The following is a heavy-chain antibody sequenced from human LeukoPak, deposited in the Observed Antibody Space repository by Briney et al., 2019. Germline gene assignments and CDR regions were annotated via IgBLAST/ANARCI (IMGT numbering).Heavy chain of an antibody. D-gene: IGHD3-10*01. V-gene: IGHV4-59*01. CDR3: ARVGDSGSPFDY. CDR2: IYYTGGT. CDR1: GGSINNFY. J-gene: IGHJ4*02. Sequence: SETLSLTCTVSGGSINNFYWYWVRQPPGKGLEWIGYIYYTGGTNYNPSLKSRVTISVDTSKNLFSLRLTYLTAADTAVYYCARVGDSGSPFDYWGQGIQVTVSS.